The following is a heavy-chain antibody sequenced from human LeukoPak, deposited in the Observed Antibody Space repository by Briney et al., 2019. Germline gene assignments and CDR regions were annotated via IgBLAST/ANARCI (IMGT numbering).Heavy chain of an antibody. V-gene: IGHV3-9*03. CDR3: AKDTRSWKGSWFQH. D-gene: IGHD6-13*01. Sequence: QTGGSLRLSCAASGFTFDDYAMHWVRQAPGKGLEWVSGISWNSGSIGYADSVKGRFTISRDNAKNSLYLQMNSLRAEDMALYYCAKDTRSWKGSWFQHWGQGTLVTVSS. J-gene: IGHJ1*01. CDR1: GFTFDDYA. CDR2: ISWNSGSI.